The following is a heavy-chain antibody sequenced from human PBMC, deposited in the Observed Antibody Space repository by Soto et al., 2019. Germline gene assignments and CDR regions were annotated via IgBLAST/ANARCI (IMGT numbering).Heavy chain of an antibody. J-gene: IGHJ6*02. D-gene: IGHD1-1*01. CDR1: GFSFSTYS. CDR2: IRRSGGYT. V-gene: IGHV3-21*01. Sequence: EVQLVESGGGLVMPGGSLRLSCIASGFSFSTYSMNWVRQAPGKGLEWVSSIRRSGGYTYYADSLKGRFTISRDNAKNSLSLQMISLRAEDTAVYYCARSTSLGGMDVWGQGTTVTVSS. CDR3: ARSTSLGGMDV.